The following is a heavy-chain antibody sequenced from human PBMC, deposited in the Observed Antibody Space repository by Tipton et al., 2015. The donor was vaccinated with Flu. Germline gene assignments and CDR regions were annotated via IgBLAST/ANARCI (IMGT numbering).Heavy chain of an antibody. CDR3: ARSPYFDRSGYILYFDY. CDR1: GFSISSGYY. V-gene: IGHV4-38-2*01. CDR2: VYYRGST. Sequence: TLSLTCSVSGFSISSGYYWGWIRQPPGRGLEWIGTVYYRGSTYYNPSLYSRVSMSVDTSKNYFSLKLGSVTAADTAMYFCARSPYFDRSGYILYFDYWGPGALVTVSS. D-gene: IGHD3-22*01. J-gene: IGHJ4*02.